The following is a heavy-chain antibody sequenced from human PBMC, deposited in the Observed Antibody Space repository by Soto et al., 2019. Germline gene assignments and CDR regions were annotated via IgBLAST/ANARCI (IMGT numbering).Heavy chain of an antibody. D-gene: IGHD4-4*01. CDR3: ARAALTTVTNRLNDVFDV. Sequence: QVQLVQSGAEVKKPGASVRVSCKASGYTFTNYYIDWVRQAPGHGLEWMVIINPNGGSTTYVQKCQGRVTMTRDTSTTIVYMELISLRSDDKAVYYGARAALTTVTNRLNDVFDVRGQGAMVTVSS. J-gene: IGHJ3*01. V-gene: IGHV1-46*03. CDR2: INPNGGST. CDR1: GYTFTNYY.